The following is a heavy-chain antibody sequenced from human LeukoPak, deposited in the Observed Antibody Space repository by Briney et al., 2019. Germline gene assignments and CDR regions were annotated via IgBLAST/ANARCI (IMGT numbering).Heavy chain of an antibody. CDR1: GFIFDNYG. D-gene: IGHD3-9*01. CDR3: AKVNYDTLTGYYLPFVGPEGHFDY. CDR2: IKGGGGAT. Sequence: PGGSLRLSCAASGFIFDNYGMNWVRQAPGKGLEWVSFIKGGGGATHYSESVKGRFTISRDNSRNLLYLHMNSLRAEDTAMYYCAKVNYDTLTGYYLPFVGPEGHFDYWGQGTLVTVSS. V-gene: IGHV3-23*01. J-gene: IGHJ4*02.